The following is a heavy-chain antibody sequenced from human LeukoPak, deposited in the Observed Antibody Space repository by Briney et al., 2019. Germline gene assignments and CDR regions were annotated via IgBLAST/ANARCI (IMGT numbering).Heavy chain of an antibody. CDR2: INPNSGGT. Sequence: ASVKVSCKASGYTFTGYYMHWVRQAPGQGLEWMGWINPNSGGTNYAQKFQGRVTMTRDTSISTAYMELSRLRSDDTAVYYCVRRNFDWSYFDYWGQGTLVTVSS. CDR1: GYTFTGYY. D-gene: IGHD3-9*01. CDR3: VRRNFDWSYFDY. J-gene: IGHJ4*02. V-gene: IGHV1-2*02.